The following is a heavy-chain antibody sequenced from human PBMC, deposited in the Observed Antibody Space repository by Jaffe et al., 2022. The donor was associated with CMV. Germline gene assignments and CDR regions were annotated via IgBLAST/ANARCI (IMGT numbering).Heavy chain of an antibody. CDR3: ARDFLPPDIVVVVAATTREYGMDV. CDR1: GFTFSSYG. Sequence: QVQLVESGGGVVQPGRSLRLSCAASGFTFSSYGMHWVRQAPGKGLEWVAVIWYDGSNKYYADSVKGRFTISRDNSKNTLYLQMNSLRAEDTAVYYCARDFLPPDIVVVVAATTREYGMDVWGQGTTVTVSS. CDR2: IWYDGSNK. D-gene: IGHD2-15*01. V-gene: IGHV3-33*01. J-gene: IGHJ6*02.